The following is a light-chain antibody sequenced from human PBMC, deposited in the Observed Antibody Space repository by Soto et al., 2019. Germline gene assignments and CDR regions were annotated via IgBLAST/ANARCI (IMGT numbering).Light chain of an antibody. V-gene: IGKV1-13*02. CDR3: QQFNSNPIT. CDR1: QGISSA. Sequence: AIQLTQSPSSLSASVGDRATVTCRASQGISSALAWYQQKPGKAPKLLIYDASSLESGVPSRFSGSGSGTDFTLTISSLQTADFATYYCQQFNSNPITFGQGTRLEIK. J-gene: IGKJ5*01. CDR2: DAS.